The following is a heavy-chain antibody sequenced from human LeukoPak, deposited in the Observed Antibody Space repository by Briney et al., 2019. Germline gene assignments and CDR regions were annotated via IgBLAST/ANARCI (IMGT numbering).Heavy chain of an antibody. CDR2: INHSGST. CDR3: ARWSAYSSSWYVNYGMDV. D-gene: IGHD6-13*01. Sequence: PSETLSLTCAVYGGSFSGYYWSWIRQPPGKGLEWIGEINHSGSTNYNPSLKSRVTISVDTSKNQFSLKVSSVTAADTAVYYCARWSAYSSSWYVNYGMDVWGQGTTVTVSS. CDR1: GGSFSGYY. J-gene: IGHJ6*02. V-gene: IGHV4-34*01.